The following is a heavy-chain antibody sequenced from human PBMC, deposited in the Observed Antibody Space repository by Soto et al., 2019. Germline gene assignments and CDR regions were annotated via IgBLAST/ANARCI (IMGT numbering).Heavy chain of an antibody. D-gene: IGHD3-22*01. J-gene: IGHJ4*02. Sequence: PGGSLRLSCATSGFTFGSYAMHWVRQAPGKGLEWVAVMSYDGSNNYYADSVKGRFTISRDNFKNRLCLQMNSLRDEDTAVYYCARDPDSSGYYVFDYWGQGTLVTVSS. V-gene: IGHV3-30-3*01. CDR3: ARDPDSSGYYVFDY. CDR1: GFTFGSYA. CDR2: MSYDGSNN.